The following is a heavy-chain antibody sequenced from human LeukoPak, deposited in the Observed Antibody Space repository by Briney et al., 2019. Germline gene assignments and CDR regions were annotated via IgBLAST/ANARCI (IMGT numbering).Heavy chain of an antibody. V-gene: IGHV4-61*02. CDR2: IYSSGST. Sequence: SETLSLTCTVSGGSTISGPYYWSWIRQPAGKGLGWIGRIYSSGSTNYNPSLKSRVTMSVDTSKSQFSLKLSSVTAADTAVYYCARTYYYDSSGYYYFDDWGQGTLVTVSS. CDR1: GGSTISGPYY. D-gene: IGHD3-22*01. J-gene: IGHJ4*02. CDR3: ARTYYYDSSGYYYFDD.